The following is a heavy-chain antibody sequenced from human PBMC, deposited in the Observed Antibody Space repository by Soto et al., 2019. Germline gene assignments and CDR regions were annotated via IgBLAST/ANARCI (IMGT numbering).Heavy chain of an antibody. CDR3: ARGYCSGGSCYGDPAEYFQH. Sequence: QVQLVQSGAEVKKPGSSVKVSCKASGGTFSSYAISWVRQAPGQGLEWMGGIIPIFGTANYVQKFQGRVTITADESTSTAYMELSSLRSEDTAVYYCARGYCSGGSCYGDPAEYFQHWGQGTLVTVSS. CDR1: GGTFSSYA. CDR2: IIPIFGTA. J-gene: IGHJ1*01. D-gene: IGHD2-15*01. V-gene: IGHV1-69*01.